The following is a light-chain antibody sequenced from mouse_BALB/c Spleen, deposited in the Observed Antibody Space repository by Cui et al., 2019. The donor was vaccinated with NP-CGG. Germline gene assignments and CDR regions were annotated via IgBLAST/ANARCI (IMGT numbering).Light chain of an antibody. CDR3: ALWYSNHWV. V-gene: IGLV1*01. J-gene: IGLJ1*01. CDR2: GTH. CDR1: TGAVTTSNY. Sequence: QAVVTQESALTTSPGETITLTCGSSTGAVTTSNYANWVQEKPDHLFTGLIGGTHNRAPGVPARFSGSLIGDKAALTITGAQTEDEAIYFCALWYSNHWVFGGGTKLTVL.